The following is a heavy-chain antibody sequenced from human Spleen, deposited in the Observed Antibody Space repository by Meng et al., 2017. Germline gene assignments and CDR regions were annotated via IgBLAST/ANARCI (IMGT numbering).Heavy chain of an antibody. V-gene: IGHV3-11*01. J-gene: IGHJ3*02. CDR1: GFTFSDYY. D-gene: IGHD1-26*01. CDR2: ISGSGNEI. Sequence: GGSLRLSCAASGFTFSDYYMNWIRQTPGKGLEWISSISGSGNEIHYADSVKGRFTISRDNAKNSLYLQMNSLTAEDTAVYYCARDHSPPSRRDAFDIWGQGKRVT. CDR3: ARDHSPPSRRDAFDI.